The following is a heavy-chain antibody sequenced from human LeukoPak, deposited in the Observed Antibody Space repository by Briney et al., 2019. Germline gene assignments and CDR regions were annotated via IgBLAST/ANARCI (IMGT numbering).Heavy chain of an antibody. D-gene: IGHD6-6*01. CDR3: AKGPRSSSSLYFDY. Sequence: GGSLRLSCAASGFTFSSYGMHWVRQAPGKGLEWVAFIRYDGSNKYYADSVKGRFTISRDNSKNTLYLQMNSLRAEDTAVYYCAKGPRSSSSLYFDYWGQGTLVTVSS. CDR2: IRYDGSNK. CDR1: GFTFSSYG. J-gene: IGHJ4*02. V-gene: IGHV3-30*02.